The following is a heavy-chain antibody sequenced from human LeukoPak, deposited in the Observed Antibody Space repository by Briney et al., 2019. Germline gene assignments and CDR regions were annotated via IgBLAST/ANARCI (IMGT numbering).Heavy chain of an antibody. Sequence: GSLRLSCAASGFTFSSYAMHWVRQAPGKGLEWVAVISYDGSNKYYADSVKGRFTISRDNSKNTLYLQMNSLRAEDTAVYYCARMGEMATILGSFDYWGQGTLVTVSS. CDR2: ISYDGSNK. J-gene: IGHJ4*02. V-gene: IGHV3-30-3*01. CDR1: GFTFSSYA. D-gene: IGHD5-24*01. CDR3: ARMGEMATILGSFDY.